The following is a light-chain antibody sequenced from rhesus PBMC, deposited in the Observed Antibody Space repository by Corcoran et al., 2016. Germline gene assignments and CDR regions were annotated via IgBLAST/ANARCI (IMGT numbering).Light chain of an antibody. J-gene: IGKJ4*01. CDR1: QGISSY. V-gene: IGKV1-32*02. CDR3: QQGNSNPLT. CDR2: YAN. Sequence: DIQMSQSPSSLSASVGDRVTITCRASQGISSYLNWYQQKPGKAPKLLIYYANSLASGVPSRFSGSGTGTKFTLTISSLQPEDFATYYCQQGNSNPLTFGGGTKVELK.